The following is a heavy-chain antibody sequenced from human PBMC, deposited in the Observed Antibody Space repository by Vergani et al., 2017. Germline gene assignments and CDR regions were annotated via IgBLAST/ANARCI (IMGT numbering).Heavy chain of an antibody. CDR2: IWYDGSNK. J-gene: IGHJ6*02. CDR1: GFTFSSYG. V-gene: IGHV3-33*01. D-gene: IGHD3-3*01. Sequence: QVQLVESGGGVVQPGRSLRLSCAASGFTFSSYGMHWVRQAPGKGLEWVAVIWYDGSNKYYADSVKGRFTISRDNSKNTLYLQMNSLRAEDTAVYYCARDLRRTDYDCWSGYYKSYYYYGMDVWGQGTTVTVSS. CDR3: ARDLRRTDYDCWSGYYKSYYYYGMDV.